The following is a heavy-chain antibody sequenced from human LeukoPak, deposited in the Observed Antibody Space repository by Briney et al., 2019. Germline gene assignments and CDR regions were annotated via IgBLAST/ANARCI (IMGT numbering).Heavy chain of an antibody. CDR1: GFTYSSFA. Sequence: GGSLRLSCAASGFTYSSFAMSWVRQAPGKGLKWVSCITGDRAYIYYADSVKGRFTISRDNAKNSLYLQMNSLRAEDTAVYYCARYGVSSSTSYIDFWGQGTLVTVSS. CDR3: ARYGVSSSTSYIDF. CDR2: ITGDRAYI. V-gene: IGHV3-21*01. J-gene: IGHJ4*02. D-gene: IGHD2-2*01.